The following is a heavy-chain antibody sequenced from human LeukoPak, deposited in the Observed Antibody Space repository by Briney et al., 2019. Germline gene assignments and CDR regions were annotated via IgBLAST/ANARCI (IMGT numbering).Heavy chain of an antibody. CDR2: INPSGGRT. D-gene: IGHD3-22*01. V-gene: IGHV1-46*01. J-gene: IGHJ4*02. CDR3: ARDQRYYDSSGHLDY. Sequence: ASVKVSCKASGYTFTGYYMHWVRQAPGQGLEWMGIINPSGGRTSYAQKFQGRVTMTRDTSTSTVYMELSSLRSGDTAVYYCARDQRYYDSSGHLDYWGQGTLVTVSS. CDR1: GYTFTGYY.